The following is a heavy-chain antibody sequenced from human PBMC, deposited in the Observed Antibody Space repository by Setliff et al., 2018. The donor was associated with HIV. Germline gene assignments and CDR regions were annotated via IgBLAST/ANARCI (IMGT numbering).Heavy chain of an antibody. Sequence: PSETLSLTCSVSGGSISNHYWSWIRQPPGKGLEWIGYIYYTGSTNYNPSLKSRVTISLDTSKNQFFLRLSSVTAADTAVYYCATNRVGNYPLDYWGRGTLVTVSS. CDR2: IYYTGST. V-gene: IGHV4-59*08. CDR3: ATNRVGNYPLDY. J-gene: IGHJ4*02. D-gene: IGHD1-7*01. CDR1: GGSISNHY.